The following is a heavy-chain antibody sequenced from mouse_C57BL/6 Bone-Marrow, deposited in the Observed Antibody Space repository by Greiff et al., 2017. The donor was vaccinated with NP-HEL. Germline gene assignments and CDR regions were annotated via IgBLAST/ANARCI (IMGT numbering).Heavy chain of an antibody. CDR1: GYSITSDY. Sequence: EVQLQQSGPGLAKPSQTLSLSCSVTGYSITSDYWNWIRKFPGNKLEYMGDISYSGSTYYNPSLKSRISITPDTSKNQYYLQLNAVTTEDTATYYCERMVTPSYAMDYWGQGTSVTVSS. CDR2: ISYSGST. V-gene: IGHV3-8*01. CDR3: ERMVTPSYAMDY. D-gene: IGHD2-2*01. J-gene: IGHJ4*01.